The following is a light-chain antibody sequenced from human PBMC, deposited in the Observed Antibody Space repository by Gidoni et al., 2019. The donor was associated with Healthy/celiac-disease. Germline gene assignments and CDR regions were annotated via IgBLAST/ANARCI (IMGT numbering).Light chain of an antibody. CDR2: EVS. Sequence: SSLTPPPPASGSPGPSVTISCTGTSSDVGGYNYVSWYQQHPGKAPKLMIYEVSKRPSGVPDRFSGSKSGNTASLTVSGLQAEDEADYYCSSYAGSNNLVFGTGTKVTVL. CDR3: SSYAGSNNLV. V-gene: IGLV2-8*01. J-gene: IGLJ1*01. CDR1: SSDVGGYNY.